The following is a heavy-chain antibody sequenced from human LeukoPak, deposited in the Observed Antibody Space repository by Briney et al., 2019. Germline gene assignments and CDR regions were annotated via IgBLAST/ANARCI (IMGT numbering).Heavy chain of an antibody. V-gene: IGHV3-30*04. Sequence: GGSLRLSCAASGFTFSSYAMHWVRQAPGKGLEGGAVISYDGSNKYYADSVKGRFTISKDNSKNTLYVQMNSLRAEDTAVYYCAKEGYSRGYYSYYYMDVWGKGTTVTVSS. CDR2: ISYDGSNK. J-gene: IGHJ6*03. CDR3: AKEGYSRGYYSYYYMDV. CDR1: GFTFSSYA. D-gene: IGHD6-13*01.